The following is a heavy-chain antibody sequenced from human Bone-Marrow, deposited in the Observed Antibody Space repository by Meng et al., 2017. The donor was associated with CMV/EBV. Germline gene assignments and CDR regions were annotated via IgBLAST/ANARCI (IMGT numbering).Heavy chain of an antibody. J-gene: IGHJ6*02. D-gene: IGHD3-3*01. V-gene: IGHV1-46*01. CDR1: GYTFTSYY. CDR2: INPSGGST. CDR3: ARSPTIFGVASGGGMDV. Sequence: ASVMVSCKASGYTFTSYYMHWVRQAPGQGLEWMGIINPSGGSTSYAQKFQGRVTMTRDTSTSTVYMELSSLRSEDTAVYYCARSPTIFGVASGGGMDVWGQGTTVTVSS.